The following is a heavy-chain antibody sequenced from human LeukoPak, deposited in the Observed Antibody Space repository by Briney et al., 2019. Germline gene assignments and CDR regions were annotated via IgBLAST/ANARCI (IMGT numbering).Heavy chain of an antibody. CDR3: ARDRQGYYYDSSGDRS. CDR2: IYYSGST. Sequence: SETLSLTCAVSGGSISSGGYYWSWIRQHPGKGLEWIGYIYYSGSTYYNPSLKSRVTISVDTSKNQFSLKLSSVTAADTAVYYCARDRQGYYYDSSGDRSWGQGTLVTVSS. J-gene: IGHJ5*02. D-gene: IGHD3-22*01. V-gene: IGHV4-31*11. CDR1: GGSISSGGYY.